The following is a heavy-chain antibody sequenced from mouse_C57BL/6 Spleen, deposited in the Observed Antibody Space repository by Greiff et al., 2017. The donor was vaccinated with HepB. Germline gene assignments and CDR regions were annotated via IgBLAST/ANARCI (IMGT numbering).Heavy chain of an antibody. CDR3: ARVLRFFDY. CDR1: GYAFSSSW. J-gene: IGHJ2*01. Sequence: VKLMESGPELVKPGASVKISCKASGYAFSSSWMNWVKQRPGKGLEWIGRIYPGSGSTNYNEKFKSKATLTVDTSSSTAYMQLSSLTSEDSAVYYCARVLRFFDYWGQGTTLTVSS. D-gene: IGHD1-1*01. V-gene: IGHV1-82*01. CDR2: IYPGSGST.